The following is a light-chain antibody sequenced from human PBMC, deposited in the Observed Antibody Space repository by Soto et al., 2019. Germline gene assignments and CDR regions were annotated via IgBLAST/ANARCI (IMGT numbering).Light chain of an antibody. CDR1: QSINNW. J-gene: IGKJ2*01. CDR3: QQYNSYSSYT. Sequence: DIQVTQSPSTLSASVGDRVTITCRASQSINNWLAWYQQKPGRAPNLLIYQTSTLQSGVPSRFSGSGSGTEFTLTISCLQPDDFATYYCQQYNSYSSYTFGQGTKLEIK. CDR2: QTS. V-gene: IGKV1-5*03.